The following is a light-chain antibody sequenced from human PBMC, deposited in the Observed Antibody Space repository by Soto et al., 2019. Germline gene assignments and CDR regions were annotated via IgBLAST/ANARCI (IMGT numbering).Light chain of an antibody. Sequence: QSVLTQSSSASASLGSSVKLTCILSSGHNTYIIAWHQQQPGKAPRFLMTLDRSGSYNRGSGVPDRFSGSSSGPDRYLTISNLQFEDEGDYYCETWYSNTHKVFGGGTKLTVL. V-gene: IGLV4-60*02. CDR2: LDRSGSY. J-gene: IGLJ3*02. CDR1: SGHNTYI. CDR3: ETWYSNTHKV.